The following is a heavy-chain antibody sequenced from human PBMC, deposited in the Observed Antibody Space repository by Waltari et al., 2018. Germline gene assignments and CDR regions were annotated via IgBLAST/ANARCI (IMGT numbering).Heavy chain of an antibody. V-gene: IGHV3-33*01. CDR2: IWYDGSNK. D-gene: IGHD7-27*01. J-gene: IGHJ4*02. Sequence: QVQLVESGGGVVQPGRSLSLSCAASGFTFSTYGMHWVRQAPGKGLEWVGVIWYDGSNKYYADSVRGRFIISRDNSKNTLYLQMNSLRAEDTAVYYCARAFNWGADYWGQGTLVTVSS. CDR3: ARAFNWGADY. CDR1: GFTFSTYG.